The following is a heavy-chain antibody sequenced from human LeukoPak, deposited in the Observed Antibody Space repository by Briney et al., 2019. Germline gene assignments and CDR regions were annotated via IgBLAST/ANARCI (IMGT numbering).Heavy chain of an antibody. J-gene: IGHJ4*02. CDR1: GYTFTGYY. Sequence: ASVKVSSKASGYTFTGYYVHWVRQAPGQGLEWMGRINPNSGDTNYAQKFQGRVTMTRDTSISTAYMELSRLRSDDTAVYYCARDYCGGDCFPDYWGQGTLVTVSS. D-gene: IGHD2-21*02. CDR2: INPNSGDT. V-gene: IGHV1-2*06. CDR3: ARDYCGGDCFPDY.